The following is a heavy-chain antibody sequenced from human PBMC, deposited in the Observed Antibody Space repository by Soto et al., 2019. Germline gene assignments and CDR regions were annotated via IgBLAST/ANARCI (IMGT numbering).Heavy chain of an antibody. J-gene: IGHJ4*02. Sequence: PSETLSLTCTVSGGSISSSSYYWGWIRQPPGKGLEWIGSIYYSGSTYYNPSLKSRVTISVDTSKNQFSLKLSSVTAADTAVYYCARHEYFDWLLFEYWGPGTLVTVSS. CDR3: ARHEYFDWLLFEY. V-gene: IGHV4-39*01. D-gene: IGHD3-9*01. CDR2: IYYSGST. CDR1: GGSISSSSYY.